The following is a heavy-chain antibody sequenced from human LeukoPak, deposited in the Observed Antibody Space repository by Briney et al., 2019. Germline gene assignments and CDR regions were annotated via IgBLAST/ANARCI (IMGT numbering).Heavy chain of an antibody. CDR3: AKTGFGELYYFDY. V-gene: IGHV3-33*06. CDR2: IWYDGSNK. CDR1: GFTFSSYG. J-gene: IGHJ4*02. Sequence: GGSLRLSCAASGFTFSSYGMHWVRQAPGKGLEWVAVIWYDGSNKYYADSVKGRFTISRDNSKNTLYLQMNSLRAEDTAVYYCAKTGFGELYYFDYWGQGTPVTVSS. D-gene: IGHD3-10*01.